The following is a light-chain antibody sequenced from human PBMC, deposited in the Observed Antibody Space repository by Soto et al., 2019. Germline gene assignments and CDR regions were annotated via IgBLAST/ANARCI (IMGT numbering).Light chain of an antibody. CDR3: AVWDDSLDGVV. Sequence: QSVLTQPPSASATPGQGVTISCSGSSVNIGSNYVYWYQQLPGTAPKLLIYRNGQRPSGVPDRFSGSKSGTSASLAISGLRSEDEADYYCAVWDDSLDGVVFGGGNKVTVL. CDR1: SVNIGSNY. V-gene: IGLV1-47*01. J-gene: IGLJ2*01. CDR2: RNG.